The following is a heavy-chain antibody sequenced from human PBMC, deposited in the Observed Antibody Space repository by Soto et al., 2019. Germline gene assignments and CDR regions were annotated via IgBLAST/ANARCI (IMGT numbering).Heavy chain of an antibody. CDR3: ARGYCSFTSCPFDF. D-gene: IGHD2-2*01. CDR1: GYTFTSYY. CDR2: INTSDGST. Sequence: ASVKVSCKASGYTFTSYYMHWVRQAPGQGLEWMGIINTSDGSTSYAQKLQGRVTMTTDTSTSTAYMELRSLRSDDTAVYYCARGYCSFTSCPFDFWGQGALVTVSS. V-gene: IGHV1-46*01. J-gene: IGHJ4*02.